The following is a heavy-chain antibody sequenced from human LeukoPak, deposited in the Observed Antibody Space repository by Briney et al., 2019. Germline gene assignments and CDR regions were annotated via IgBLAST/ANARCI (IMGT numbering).Heavy chain of an antibody. Sequence: PGGSLRLSCAVSGFSFSSSSMNWVRQAPGKGLEWVSIFYSGGSVLFADSVKGRFTVSRDNSKNTLYLQMNSLRAEDTAVYYCARDLGYISGWSGSHGMDVWGQGTTVTVSS. CDR1: GFSFSSSS. V-gene: IGHV3-53*05. J-gene: IGHJ6*02. D-gene: IGHD6-19*01. CDR3: ARDLGYISGWSGSHGMDV. CDR2: FYSGGSV.